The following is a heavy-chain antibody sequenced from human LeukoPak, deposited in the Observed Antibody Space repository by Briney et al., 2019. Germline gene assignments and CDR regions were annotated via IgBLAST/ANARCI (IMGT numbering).Heavy chain of an antibody. Sequence: SETLSLTCTVSGGSISSYYWSWIRQPAGKGLEWIGRIYTSGSTNYNPSLKSRVTMSVDTSKNQFSLKLSSVTAADTAVYYCARDTQDPFWSGYSDYWGQGTLVTVSS. V-gene: IGHV4-4*07. CDR2: IYTSGST. CDR3: ARDTQDPFWSGYSDY. CDR1: GGSISSYY. J-gene: IGHJ4*02. D-gene: IGHD3-3*01.